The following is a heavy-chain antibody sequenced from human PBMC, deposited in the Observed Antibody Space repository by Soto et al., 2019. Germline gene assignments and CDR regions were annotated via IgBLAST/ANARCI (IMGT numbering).Heavy chain of an antibody. D-gene: IGHD3-22*01. CDR1: GFTFSSYW. V-gene: IGHV3-23*01. CDR3: AKVRDAYDSSGYYYLFDY. Sequence: GGSLRLSCAASGFTFSSYWMSWVRQAPGKGLEWVSAISGSGGSTYYADSVKGRFTISRDNSKDTLYLQMNSLRAEDTAVYYCAKVRDAYDSSGYYYLFDYWGQGTLVTVSS. CDR2: ISGSGGST. J-gene: IGHJ4*02.